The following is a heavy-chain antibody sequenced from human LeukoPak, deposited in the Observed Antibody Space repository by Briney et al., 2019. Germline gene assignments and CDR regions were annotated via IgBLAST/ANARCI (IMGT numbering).Heavy chain of an antibody. CDR3: ARGGIVGAKNY. J-gene: IGHJ4*02. D-gene: IGHD1-26*01. CDR1: GGSFSGYY. V-gene: IGHV4-34*01. CDR2: INHSGST. Sequence: SETLSLTCAVYGGSFSGYYWSWIRQPPGKGLEWIGEINHSGSTNYNPSLKSRVTISVDTSKNQFSLKLSSVTAADTAVYYCARGGIVGAKNYWGQGTLVTVSS.